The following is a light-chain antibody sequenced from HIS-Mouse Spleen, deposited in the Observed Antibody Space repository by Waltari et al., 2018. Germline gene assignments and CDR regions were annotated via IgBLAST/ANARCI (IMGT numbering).Light chain of an antibody. CDR1: SSDVGGYNY. J-gene: IGLJ1*01. CDR2: EVS. Sequence: QSALTQPPSASGSPGQSVTISCTGTSSDVGGYNYVPWYQPHPGKATKLMIYEVSKRPSGVPDRFSGSKSGNTASLTVSGLQAEDEADYYCSSYAGSNNYVFGTGTKVTVL. V-gene: IGLV2-8*01. CDR3: SSYAGSNNYV.